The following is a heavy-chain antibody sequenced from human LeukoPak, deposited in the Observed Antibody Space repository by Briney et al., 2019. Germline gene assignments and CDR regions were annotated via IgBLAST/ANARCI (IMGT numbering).Heavy chain of an antibody. CDR3: AGGYRSSTSCYP. V-gene: IGHV1-69*06. CDR1: GGTFSSYA. Sequence: ASVKVSCKASGGTFSSYAISWVRQAPGQGLEWMGGIIPIFGTANYAQKFQGRVTITADKSTSTAYMELSSLRSEDTAVYYCAGGYRSSTSCYPWGQGTLVTVSS. J-gene: IGHJ5*02. D-gene: IGHD2-2*01. CDR2: IIPIFGTA.